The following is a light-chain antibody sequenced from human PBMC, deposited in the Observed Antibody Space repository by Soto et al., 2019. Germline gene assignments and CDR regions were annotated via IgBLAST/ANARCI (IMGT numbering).Light chain of an antibody. J-gene: IGKJ2*01. CDR2: DAT. CDR1: QMIARW. Sequence: IQMTQSPSTLSASVGDTVTLTCRSSQMIARWLAWYQQKPGTAPRLIIYDATSLQSGVPSRFSASASGTDVTLTISSLHPDDFATYYCLQYNTFPPTFGQGTKLEI. CDR3: LQYNTFPPT. V-gene: IGKV1-5*01.